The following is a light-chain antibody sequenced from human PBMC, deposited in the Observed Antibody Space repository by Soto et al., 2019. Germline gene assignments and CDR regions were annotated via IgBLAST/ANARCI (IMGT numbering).Light chain of an antibody. V-gene: IGLV2-23*01. J-gene: IGLJ1*01. CDR1: SSDIGSYNL. CDR3: CSYADTSTYV. CDR2: EGS. Sequence: QSALTQPASVSGSPGQSITISCTGTSSDIGSYNLVSWYQHHPGKAPKIMIYEGSKRPSGVSNRFSGSKSGNTASLTISGLQAEDEADYYCCSYADTSTYVFGTGTKLTVL.